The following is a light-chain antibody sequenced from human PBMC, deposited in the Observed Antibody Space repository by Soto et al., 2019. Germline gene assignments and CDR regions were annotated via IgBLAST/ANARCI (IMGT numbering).Light chain of an antibody. CDR1: SSNIGRHG. J-gene: IGLJ2*01. CDR2: CNN. CDR3: ATWDDSLNGVV. Sequence: QSVLTQPPSASGTPGQRVTISCSGSSSNIGRHGVNWYQHLPGAAPKLLIYCNNQRPSGVPDRFSGSTSGTSVSLTISGLQSEDDAAYYCATWDDSLNGVVFGGGTKVTVL. V-gene: IGLV1-44*01.